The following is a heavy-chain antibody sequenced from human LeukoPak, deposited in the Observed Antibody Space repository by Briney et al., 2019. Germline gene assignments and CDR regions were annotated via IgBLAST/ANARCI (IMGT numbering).Heavy chain of an antibody. V-gene: IGHV1-69*13. Sequence: SVKVSCKASGGTFSSYAIGWVRQAPGQGLEWMGGIIPIFGTANYAQKFQGRVTITADESTSTAYMELSSLRSEDTAVYYCARVVVATIGEVFDYWGQGTLVTVSS. J-gene: IGHJ4*02. CDR1: GGTFSSYA. CDR2: IIPIFGTA. D-gene: IGHD5-24*01. CDR3: ARVVVATIGEVFDY.